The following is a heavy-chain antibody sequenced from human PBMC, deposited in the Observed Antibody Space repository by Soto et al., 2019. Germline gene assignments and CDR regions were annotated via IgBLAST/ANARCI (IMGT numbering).Heavy chain of an antibody. Sequence: ASVMVSCKDSGYTFTSYAMHWVRQAPGQRLEWMVWINAGNGNTKYSQKFKGRVTITRETSASTAYMELSSLRSEDTAVYYCAREQPAAQYYYYGMDVWGQGTTVTVPS. V-gene: IGHV1-3*01. J-gene: IGHJ6*02. D-gene: IGHD5-18*01. CDR2: INAGNGNT. CDR1: GYTFTSYA. CDR3: AREQPAAQYYYYGMDV.